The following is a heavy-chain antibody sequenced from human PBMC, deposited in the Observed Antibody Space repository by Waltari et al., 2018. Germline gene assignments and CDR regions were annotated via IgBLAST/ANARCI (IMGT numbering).Heavy chain of an antibody. D-gene: IGHD2-15*01. V-gene: IGHV4-61*02. CDR1: GGSISSGSYY. CDR2: IYTNGGT. CDR3: AREILTGYCSGGSCYSGVYWFDP. Sequence: QVQLQESGPGLVKPSQTLSLTCTVSGGSISSGSYYWSWIRQPAGKGLEWIGRIYTNGGTNYNPSLKSRVTISVDTSKNQFSLKLSSVTAADTAVYYCAREILTGYCSGGSCYSGVYWFDPWGQGTLVTVSS. J-gene: IGHJ5*02.